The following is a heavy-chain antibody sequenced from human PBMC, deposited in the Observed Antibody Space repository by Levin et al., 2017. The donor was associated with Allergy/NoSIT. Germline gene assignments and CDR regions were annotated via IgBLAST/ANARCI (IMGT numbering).Heavy chain of an antibody. J-gene: IGHJ4*02. CDR3: ARDTRGLFDY. V-gene: IGHV3-7*01. CDR2: IKQDGSEI. D-gene: IGHD3-16*01. Sequence: PGESLKISCAASGFTFSTFWMSWVRQAPGKGLEWVANIKQDGSEINYVDSVKGRFTISRDNAENSLYLQLNSLRGEDTAFYYCARDTRGLFDYWGLGTLVTVSS. CDR1: GFTFSTFW.